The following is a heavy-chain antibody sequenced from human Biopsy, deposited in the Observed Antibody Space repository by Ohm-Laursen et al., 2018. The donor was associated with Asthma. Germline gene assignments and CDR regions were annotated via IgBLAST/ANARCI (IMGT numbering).Heavy chain of an antibody. CDR3: ARLVRGNYHSDY. J-gene: IGHJ4*02. CDR2: VNTGNGDT. V-gene: IGHV1-3*04. Sequence: SVKVSCKVSGYNFISFAIHWVRQAPGQRLEWMGWVNTGNGDTKYSQKFQGRVTITGDTSASTAYMELRSLRSEDSAVYYCARLVRGNYHSDYWGQGTLVTVSS. D-gene: IGHD3-10*02. CDR1: GYNFISFA.